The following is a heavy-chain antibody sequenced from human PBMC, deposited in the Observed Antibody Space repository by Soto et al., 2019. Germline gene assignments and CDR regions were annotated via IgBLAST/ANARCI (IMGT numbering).Heavy chain of an antibody. CDR2: ISAHNGNT. CDR3: ARGRYGDY. Sequence: QVHLVQSGAEVKKPGASVKVSCKCFGYTFTSYGITWVRQAPGQGLEWMGWISAHNGNTDYAQKVQGRVTVTRDTSTSTAYMELRSLRSDDTAVYYCARGRYGDYWGQGALVTVSS. J-gene: IGHJ4*02. CDR1: GYTFTSYG. D-gene: IGHD1-1*01. V-gene: IGHV1-18*01.